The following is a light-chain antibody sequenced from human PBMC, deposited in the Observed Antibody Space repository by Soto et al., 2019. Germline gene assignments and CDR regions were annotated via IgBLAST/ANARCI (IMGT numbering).Light chain of an antibody. CDR1: QGISSY. J-gene: IGKJ5*01. Sequence: DIQLTQSPSFLSASVGDRVTITCRASQGISSYLAWYQQIPGKAPNLLIYAASTFQSGVPSRFSGSGSGTEFTLTISSLQPEDFATYYCHQLNSYPHTFGKGTRLEMK. CDR3: HQLNSYPHT. CDR2: AAS. V-gene: IGKV1-9*01.